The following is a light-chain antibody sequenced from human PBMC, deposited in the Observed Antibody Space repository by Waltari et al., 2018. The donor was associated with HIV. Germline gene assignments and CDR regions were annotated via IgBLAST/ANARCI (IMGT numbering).Light chain of an antibody. J-gene: IGLJ1*01. CDR1: SSNIGNNY. CDR2: DNN. CDR3: GTWDSSLSAYV. V-gene: IGLV1-51*01. Sequence: QSVLTQPPSVSAAPGQKVTISCSGSSSNIGNNYVSWYQQLPGTAPKLLIYDNNKRPSGSPDRFSGSQSGTSATLGITGLQTGDEADYYCGTWDSSLSAYVFGTGTKVTVL.